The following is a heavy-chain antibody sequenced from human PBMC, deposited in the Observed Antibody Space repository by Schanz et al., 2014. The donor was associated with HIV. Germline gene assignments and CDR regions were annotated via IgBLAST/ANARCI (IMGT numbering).Heavy chain of an antibody. CDR2: ISYTGDT. D-gene: IGHD2-21*02. J-gene: IGHJ5*02. CDR3: AKDNKYNSDWYPPRHWFGP. CDR1: GGSLDKYY. V-gene: IGHV4-59*01. Sequence: QVQLQESGPGLVRPSDTLSLNCTVSGGSLDKYYWSWLRQSPGKGLEWIGYISYTGDTNYSPPMKSRFTIAVDTSNNQFSLTLASVTAADTAIYYCAKDNKYNSDWYPPRHWFGPWGQGTLVTVSS.